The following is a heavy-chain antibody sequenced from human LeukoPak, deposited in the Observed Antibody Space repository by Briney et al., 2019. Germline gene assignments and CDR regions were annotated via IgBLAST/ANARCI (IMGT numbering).Heavy chain of an antibody. Sequence: PGGSLRLSCATSGFSFYNAWMNWVRQAPGKGLEWVGRIRSNSDGGTIDYAAPVKGRFTLSRDDSKDKLYLQMNSLQTEDTAVYYCATDFYDSTWGQGTLVTVSS. D-gene: IGHD3-22*01. V-gene: IGHV3-15*07. CDR3: ATDFYDST. CDR1: GFSFYNAW. J-gene: IGHJ5*02. CDR2: IRSNSDGGTI.